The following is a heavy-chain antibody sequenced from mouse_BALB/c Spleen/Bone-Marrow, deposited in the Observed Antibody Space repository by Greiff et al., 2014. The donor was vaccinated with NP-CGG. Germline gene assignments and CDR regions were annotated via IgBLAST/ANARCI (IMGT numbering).Heavy chain of an antibody. CDR1: GFTFSSYG. J-gene: IGHJ2*01. V-gene: IGHV5-6-3*01. D-gene: IGHD2-4*01. CDR2: INSNGGST. Sequence: EVNLVESGGGLVQPGGSLKLSCAASGFTFSSYGVSWVRQTPDKRLELVATINSNGGSTYYPDSVKGRFTISRDNAKNTLYLQMSSLKSEDTAMYYCARDYDYDYWGQGTTLTVSS. CDR3: ARDYDYDY.